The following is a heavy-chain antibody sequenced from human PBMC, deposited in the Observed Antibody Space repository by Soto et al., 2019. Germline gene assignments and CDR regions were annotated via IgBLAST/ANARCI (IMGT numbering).Heavy chain of an antibody. CDR1: GYTFTSYH. CDR2: ISAYNGNT. V-gene: IGHV1-18*01. D-gene: IGHD6-13*01. J-gene: IGHJ5*02. CDR3: ARTRRIAAAGYNWFDP. Sequence: ASVKVSCKASGYTFTSYHINWVRQAPGQGLEWMGWISAYNGNTNYAQKLQGRVTMTTDTSTSTAYMELRSLRSDDTAVYYCARTRRIAAAGYNWFDPWGQGTLVTVSS.